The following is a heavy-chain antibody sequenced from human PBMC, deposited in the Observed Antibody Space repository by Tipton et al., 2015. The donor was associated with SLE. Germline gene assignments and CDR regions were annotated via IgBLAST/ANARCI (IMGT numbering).Heavy chain of an antibody. Sequence: TLSLTCAVYRGSFIGYYWTWIRQPPGKGLEWIGEINHSGSTSYNPSLKRRVTISVDTSKNQFSLKLTSVTAADTAVYYCAREKWDAFDIWGQGTMVTVSS. CDR3: AREKWDAFDI. D-gene: IGHD2-8*01. V-gene: IGHV4-34*01. J-gene: IGHJ3*02. CDR2: INHSGST. CDR1: RGSFIGYY.